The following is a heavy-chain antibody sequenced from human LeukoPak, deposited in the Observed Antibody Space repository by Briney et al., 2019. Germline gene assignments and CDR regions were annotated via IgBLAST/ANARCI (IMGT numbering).Heavy chain of an antibody. CDR3: AKEGRSLQTY. CDR1: GFTFSSYA. Sequence: GGSLRLSCAASGFTFSSYAMSWVRLAPGKGLEWVANIKEDGTEAYYVDSVKGRFTISRDNAKNSLYLQMNSLRVEDTAVYYCAKEGRSLQTYWGQGTLVTVSS. V-gene: IGHV3-7*03. CDR2: IKEDGTEA. D-gene: IGHD5-24*01. J-gene: IGHJ4*02.